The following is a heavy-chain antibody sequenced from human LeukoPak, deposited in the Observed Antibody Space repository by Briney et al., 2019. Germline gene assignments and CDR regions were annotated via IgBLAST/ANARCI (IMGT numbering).Heavy chain of an antibody. Sequence: SETLSLTCAVYGGSFSDYYWSWIRQPPGRGLEWIGEVNHSGSTNYNPSLESRVTISVDTSKNQFSLKLSSVTAADTAVYYCARAYGDSRFDPWGQGTLVTVSS. CDR2: VNHSGST. J-gene: IGHJ5*02. D-gene: IGHD4-17*01. CDR3: ARAYGDSRFDP. V-gene: IGHV4-34*01. CDR1: GGSFSDYY.